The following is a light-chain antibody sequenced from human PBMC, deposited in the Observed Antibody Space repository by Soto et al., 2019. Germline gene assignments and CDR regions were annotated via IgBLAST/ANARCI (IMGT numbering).Light chain of an antibody. CDR2: DAS. V-gene: IGKV1-5*02. CDR1: QSISTW. Sequence: DIQMTQSPSTVSASVGAAVTIICRASQSISTWLAWYQQKPGKAPNLLIYDASTLESGGPSGFSGSGSGTEFTLTISSLQPDDSATYYCQQYNSYPYTFGQGTKLEIK. J-gene: IGKJ2*01. CDR3: QQYNSYPYT.